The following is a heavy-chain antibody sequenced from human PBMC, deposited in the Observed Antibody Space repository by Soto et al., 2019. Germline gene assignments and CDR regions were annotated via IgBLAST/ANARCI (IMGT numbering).Heavy chain of an antibody. CDR3: ARPHCSGGGCQQRYDAFDI. D-gene: IGHD2-15*01. V-gene: IGHV3-21*01. CDR1: GFTFSSYS. J-gene: IGHJ3*02. Sequence: PGGSLRLSCAASGFTFSSYSMNWVRQAPGKGLEWVSSISSNSVDIYYRDSLKGRFTVSRDNAKNSQYLQMDSLRAEDTAVYYCARPHCSGGGCQQRYDAFDIWGQGTMVTVSS. CDR2: ISSNSVDI.